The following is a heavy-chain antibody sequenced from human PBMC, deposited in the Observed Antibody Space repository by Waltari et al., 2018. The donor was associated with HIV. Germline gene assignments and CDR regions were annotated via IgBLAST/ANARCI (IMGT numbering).Heavy chain of an antibody. CDR3: ARERWRSSSLDY. CDR1: GGSISSGSYY. CDR2: IYTSGST. D-gene: IGHD6-6*01. J-gene: IGHJ4*02. Sequence: QVQLQESGPGLVKPSQTLSLTCTVSGGSISSGSYYWSWIRQPAGKGLEWIGRIYTSGSTNYNPSLKSRVTISVDTSKNQFSLKLSSVTAADTAVYYCARERWRSSSLDYWGQGTLVTVSS. V-gene: IGHV4-61*02.